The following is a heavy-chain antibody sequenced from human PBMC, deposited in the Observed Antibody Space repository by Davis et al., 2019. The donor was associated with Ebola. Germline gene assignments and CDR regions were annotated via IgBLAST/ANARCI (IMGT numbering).Heavy chain of an antibody. V-gene: IGHV1-3*01. CDR1: GYIFTSYA. D-gene: IGHD1-7*01. CDR2: INAGNGDT. CDR3: ARDRGITGTTYWFDP. J-gene: IGHJ5*02. Sequence: AASVKVSCKASGYIFTSYAMHWVRQAPGQRLEWMGWINAGNGDTKYSQKFQGRVTITRDTSASTAYMELSSLRSEDTAVYYCARDRGITGTTYWFDPWGQGTLVTVSS.